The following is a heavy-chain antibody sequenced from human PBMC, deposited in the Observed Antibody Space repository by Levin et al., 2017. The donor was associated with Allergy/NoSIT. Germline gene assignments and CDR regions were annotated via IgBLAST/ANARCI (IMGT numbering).Heavy chain of an antibody. V-gene: IGHV3-33*01. J-gene: IGHJ4*02. D-gene: IGHD1-26*01. CDR3: ATDVGSAPFDY. Sequence: GESLKISCAASGFTFSRYGMHWVGQAPGKGLEWVAVIWSDGRGKKYADSGKGRFTISRDNSNNALYLQMDGLRADDTAVYYCATDVGSAPFDYWGQGILVTVSP. CDR1: GFTFSRYG. CDR2: IWSDGRGK.